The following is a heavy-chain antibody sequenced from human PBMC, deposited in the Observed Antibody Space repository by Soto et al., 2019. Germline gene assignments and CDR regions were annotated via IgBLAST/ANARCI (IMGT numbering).Heavy chain of an antibody. CDR2: IYYTGST. J-gene: IGHJ4*02. Sequence: SETLSLTCTVSGVTVSSGAYYWSWIRQHPGKGLEWIGNIYYTGSTYYSPSLKSRVVISLDTSKNQFSLRLSSVTAADTAVYFCARYRFSGSRWSKFDYWVQGTLVTVSS. CDR1: GVTVSSGAYY. CDR3: ARYRFSGSRWSKFDY. D-gene: IGHD6-13*01. V-gene: IGHV4-31*03.